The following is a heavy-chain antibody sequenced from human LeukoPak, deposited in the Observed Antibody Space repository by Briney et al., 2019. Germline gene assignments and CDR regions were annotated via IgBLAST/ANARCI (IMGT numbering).Heavy chain of an antibody. D-gene: IGHD2-15*01. Sequence: SETLSLTCAVYGGSFSGYYWSLIRQPPGKGLEWIGEINHSGSTNYNPSLKSRVTISVDTSKNQFSLKLSSVTAADTAVYYCARGYCSGGSCPRYYYYYYGMDVWGQGTTVTVSS. J-gene: IGHJ6*02. CDR1: GGSFSGYY. CDR2: INHSGST. V-gene: IGHV4-34*01. CDR3: ARGYCSGGSCPRYYYYYYGMDV.